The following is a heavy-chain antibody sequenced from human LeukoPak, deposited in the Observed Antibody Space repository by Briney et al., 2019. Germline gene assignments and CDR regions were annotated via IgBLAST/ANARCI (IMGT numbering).Heavy chain of an antibody. CDR1: GFTFSSYG. J-gene: IGHJ4*02. V-gene: IGHV3-33*01. CDR2: IWYDGSNK. D-gene: IGHD2/OR15-2a*01. CDR3: ARATRDHLLLFDY. Sequence: GGSLRLSCAASGFTFSSYGMHWVRQAPGKGLGWVAVIWYDGSNKYYADSVKGRFTISRDNSKNTLYLQMNSLRAEDTAVYYCARATRDHLLLFDYWGQGTLVTVSS.